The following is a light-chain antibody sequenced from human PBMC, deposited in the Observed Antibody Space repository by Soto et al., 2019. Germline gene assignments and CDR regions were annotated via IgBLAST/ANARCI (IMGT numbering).Light chain of an antibody. Sequence: IQMTQSPSTLSASVGDRVTITCRASQSINSWLAWYQQKPGKAPKLLIYDASSLESGVPSRFSGSGSGTEFTLTISSLQPDDFATYYCQQYNSYSRPFGQGTNSDIK. V-gene: IGKV1-5*01. CDR3: QQYNSYSRP. J-gene: IGKJ1*01. CDR1: QSINSW. CDR2: DAS.